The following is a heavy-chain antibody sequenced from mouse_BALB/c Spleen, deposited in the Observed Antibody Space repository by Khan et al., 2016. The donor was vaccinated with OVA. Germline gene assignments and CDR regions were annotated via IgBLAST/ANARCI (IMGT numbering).Heavy chain of an antibody. D-gene: IGHD1-1*02. J-gene: IGHJ3*01. Sequence: QIQLVQSGTELAKPGASVKMSCKTSGYTFTTYWMHWVKQRPGQGLEWIGYINPSTGYTEYNQKFKDKATLTTDKSSNTAYIQLSSLTSEDSAVYYCTRRGLSGIFAYWGQGTLVTVSA. CDR2: INPSTGYT. V-gene: IGHV1-7*01. CDR1: GYTFTTYW. CDR3: TRRGLSGIFAY.